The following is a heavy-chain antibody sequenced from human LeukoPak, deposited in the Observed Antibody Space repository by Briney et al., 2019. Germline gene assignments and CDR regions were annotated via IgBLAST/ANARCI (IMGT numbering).Heavy chain of an antibody. Sequence: ASVKVSCKASGYSFTGYYMHWVRQAPGQGLEWMGWIHPNSGGTNYAQKFQGRVTMTRDTSISTAYMELSRPTSDDTAVYYCARDRNSGSSLDYWGQGTLVTVSS. CDR3: ARDRNSGSSLDY. D-gene: IGHD1-26*01. V-gene: IGHV1-2*02. CDR1: GYSFTGYY. J-gene: IGHJ4*02. CDR2: IHPNSGGT.